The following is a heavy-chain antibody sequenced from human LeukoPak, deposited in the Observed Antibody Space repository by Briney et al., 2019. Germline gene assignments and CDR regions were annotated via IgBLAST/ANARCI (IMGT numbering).Heavy chain of an antibody. V-gene: IGHV1-46*01. D-gene: IGHD3-22*01. Sequence: GASVKVSCKASGYTFTNYHMHWVRQAPGQGLEWMGIINPSGGITSYAQKFQGRVTMTRDMSTSTVYMELSSLRSEDTAVYYCVRGAYYYETSGYSFSAWGQGTLVTVSS. CDR1: GYTFTNYH. CDR3: VRGAYYYETSGYSFSA. J-gene: IGHJ5*02. CDR2: INPSGGIT.